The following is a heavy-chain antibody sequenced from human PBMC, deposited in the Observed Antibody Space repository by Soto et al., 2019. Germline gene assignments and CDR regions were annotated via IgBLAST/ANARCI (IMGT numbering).Heavy chain of an antibody. J-gene: IGHJ4*02. D-gene: IGHD3-16*01. CDR1: GGSISSSSYY. Sequence: SETLSLTCTVSGGSISSSSYYWGWIRQPPGKGLEWIGSIYYSGSTYYNPSLKSRVTISVDTSKNQFSLKLSSVTAADTAVYYCARIRGSDYPYYFDYWGQGTLVTVSS. CDR3: ARIRGSDYPYYFDY. CDR2: IYYSGST. V-gene: IGHV4-39*07.